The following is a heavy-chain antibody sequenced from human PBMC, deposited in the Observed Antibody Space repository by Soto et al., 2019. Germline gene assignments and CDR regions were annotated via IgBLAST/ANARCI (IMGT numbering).Heavy chain of an antibody. J-gene: IGHJ6*03. CDR3: ARDDIVVVPAGIYYYMDV. CDR1: GYTLTSYD. V-gene: IGHV1-8*01. D-gene: IGHD2-2*01. Sequence: GASVKVSCKASGYTLTSYDINWVRQATGQGLEWMGWMNPNSGNTGYAQKFQGRVTMTRNTSISTAYMELSSLRSEDTAVYYCARDDIVVVPAGIYYYMDVWGKGTTVTVSS. CDR2: MNPNSGNT.